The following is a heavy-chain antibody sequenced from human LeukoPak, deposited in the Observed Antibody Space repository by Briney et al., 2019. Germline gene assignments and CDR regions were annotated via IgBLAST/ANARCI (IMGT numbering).Heavy chain of an antibody. V-gene: IGHV1-18*01. Sequence: ASVKVSCKASGYTFTSYGISWVRQAPGQGLEWMGWISAYNGNTNYAQKLQGRVTMTTDTSTSTAYMELRSLRSDDTAVYYCARDRKPYCSSTSCHILFDYWGQGTLVTVSS. CDR2: ISAYNGNT. J-gene: IGHJ4*02. CDR1: GYTFTSYG. CDR3: ARDRKPYCSSTSCHILFDY. D-gene: IGHD2-2*02.